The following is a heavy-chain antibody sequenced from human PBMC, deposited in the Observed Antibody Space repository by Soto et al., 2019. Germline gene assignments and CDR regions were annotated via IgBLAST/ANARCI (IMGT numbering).Heavy chain of an antibody. V-gene: IGHV4-39*01. CDR3: GRMSYFYDKWYIEL. CDR1: GGSISSCSYY. Sequence: DFLSPSCTVSGGSISSCSYYWCWVRQPPGKGLEWIGSIYYSAMTYYNPSLKSRVTISVDTSKNQFCLKLSSVAAADTDTYYCGRMSYFYDKWYIELWGRGTLVTVAS. CDR2: IYYSAMT. J-gene: IGHJ2*01. D-gene: IGHD3-22*01.